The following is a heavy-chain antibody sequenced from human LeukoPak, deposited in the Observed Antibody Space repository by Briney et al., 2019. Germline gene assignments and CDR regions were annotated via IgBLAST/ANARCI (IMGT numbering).Heavy chain of an antibody. V-gene: IGHV1-46*01. Sequence: ASVKVSCKASGYTFTSYHMHWVRQAPGQGLEWMGKINLSGGSTTYAQKFQGRVTMTRDTSTSTVYMEMSSLRSEDTAVYYCARDYVDDIPMIKDYWGQGTLVTVSS. CDR1: GYTFTSYH. D-gene: IGHD2-8*01. CDR3: ARDYVDDIPMIKDY. CDR2: INLSGGST. J-gene: IGHJ4*01.